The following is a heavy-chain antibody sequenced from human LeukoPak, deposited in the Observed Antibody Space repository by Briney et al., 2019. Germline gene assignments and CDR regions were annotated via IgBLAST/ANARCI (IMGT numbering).Heavy chain of an antibody. CDR1: GGSISSTNW. CDR3: AREAYCGGDCYFDY. V-gene: IGHV4-4*02. D-gene: IGHD2-21*02. J-gene: IGHJ4*02. CDR2: IYHSGST. Sequence: SGTLSLTCAVSGGSISSTNWWTWVCQPPGKGLEWIGEIYHSGSTNFNPSLKSRVTISVDKSKNQFSLKLTSVTAADTAVYYCAREAYCGGDCYFDYWGQGILVTVSS.